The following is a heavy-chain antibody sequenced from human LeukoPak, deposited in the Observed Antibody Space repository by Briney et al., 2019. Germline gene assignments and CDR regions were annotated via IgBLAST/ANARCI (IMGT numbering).Heavy chain of an antibody. CDR2: INHSGST. J-gene: IGHJ4*02. CDR1: VGSFSGYY. D-gene: IGHD4/OR15-4a*01. V-gene: IGHV4-34*01. CDR3: ARHDYPPPAGDY. Sequence: SETLSLTCAVYVGSFSGYYWSWIRQPPGKGLEGIGEINHSGSTNYNPSLKSRVTISVDTSKNQFSLKLSSVTAADTAVYYCARHDYPPPAGDYWGQGTLVTVSS.